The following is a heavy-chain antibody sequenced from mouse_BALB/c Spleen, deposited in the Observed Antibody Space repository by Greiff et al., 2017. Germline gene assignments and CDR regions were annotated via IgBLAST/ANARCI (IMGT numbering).Heavy chain of an antibody. CDR2: INPGSGGT. D-gene: IGHD1-1*01. V-gene: IGHV1-54*01. CDR3: ARSYYYGSSYVHYAMDY. CDR1: GYAFTNYL. Sequence: VQLHQSGAELVRPGTSVKVSCKASGYAFTNYLIEWVKQRPGQGLEWIGVINPGSGGTNYNEKFKGKATLTADKSSSTAYMQLSSLTSDDSAVYFCARSYYYGSSYVHYAMDYWGQGTSVTVSS. J-gene: IGHJ4*01.